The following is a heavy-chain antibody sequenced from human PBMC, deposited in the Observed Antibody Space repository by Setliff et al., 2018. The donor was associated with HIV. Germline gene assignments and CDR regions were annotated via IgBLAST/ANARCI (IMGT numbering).Heavy chain of an antibody. CDR3: ASSGYNYGGYYMDV. V-gene: IGHV3-48*01. CDR1: GFTFSDYS. D-gene: IGHD5-18*01. Sequence: LRLSCTASGFTFSDYSMNWVRQAPGKGLEWVSFIGGRFDTYYADSVKGRFTISRDNAKKSLYLQMNSLRAEDTAVYYCASSGYNYGGYYMDVWGKGTTVTVS. CDR2: IGGRFDT. J-gene: IGHJ6*03.